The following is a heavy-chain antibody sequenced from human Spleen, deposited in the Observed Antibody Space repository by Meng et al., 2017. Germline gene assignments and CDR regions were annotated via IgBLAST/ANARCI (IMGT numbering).Heavy chain of an antibody. J-gene: IGHJ6*02. Sequence: ASVKVSCKASGYTFTSYGISWVRQATGQGLEWMGWMNPNSANTGYAQKFQGRVTITRNTSISTAYMELSSLKSEDTAVYYCARTIYVSSSYYYKMDLWGQGTTVTVSS. V-gene: IGHV1-8*03. D-gene: IGHD3-9*01. CDR2: MNPNSANT. CDR1: GYTFTSYG. CDR3: ARTIYVSSSYYYKMDL.